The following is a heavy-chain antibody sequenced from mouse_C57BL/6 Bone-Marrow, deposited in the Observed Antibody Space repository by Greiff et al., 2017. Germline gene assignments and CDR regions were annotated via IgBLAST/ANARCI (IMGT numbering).Heavy chain of an antibody. V-gene: IGHV1-19*01. D-gene: IGHD1-1*01. Sequence: VQLKQSGPVLVKPGASVKMSCKASGYTFTDYYMNWVKQSHGKSLEWIGVINPYNGGTSYNQKFKGKATLTVDKSSSTAYMELNSLTSEDSAVYYCARNLVAKDWYFDVWGTGTTVTVSS. CDR3: ARNLVAKDWYFDV. CDR1: GYTFTDYY. CDR2: INPYNGGT. J-gene: IGHJ1*03.